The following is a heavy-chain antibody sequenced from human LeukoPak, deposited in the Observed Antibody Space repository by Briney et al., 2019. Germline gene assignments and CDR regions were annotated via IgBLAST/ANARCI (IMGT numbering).Heavy chain of an antibody. D-gene: IGHD1-26*01. CDR3: ARGWENGYLDY. CDR2: IYHSGST. V-gene: IGHV4-30-2*01. J-gene: IGHJ4*02. Sequence: SETLSLTCAVSGGSISSGGYSWSWIRQPPGKGLEWIGYIYHSGSTYYNPSLKSRVTISVDRSKNQFSLKLSSVTAADTAVYYCARGWENGYLDYWGRGTLVTVSS. CDR1: GGSISSGGYS.